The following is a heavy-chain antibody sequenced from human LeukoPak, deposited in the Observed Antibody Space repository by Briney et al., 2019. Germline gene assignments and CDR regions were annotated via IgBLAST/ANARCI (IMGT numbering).Heavy chain of an antibody. Sequence: GGSLRLSCAASGYTFTGYAMSWVRQVPGKGLEWVSVISGSGGSTYYADSVKGRFTISKDNSKNTLYLQMNSLRAEDTAVYYCAKDRQGFGFGEQLDYYYMDVWGKGTTVTVSS. CDR1: GYTFTGYA. D-gene: IGHD3-10*01. CDR3: AKDRQGFGFGEQLDYYYMDV. J-gene: IGHJ6*03. V-gene: IGHV3-23*01. CDR2: ISGSGGST.